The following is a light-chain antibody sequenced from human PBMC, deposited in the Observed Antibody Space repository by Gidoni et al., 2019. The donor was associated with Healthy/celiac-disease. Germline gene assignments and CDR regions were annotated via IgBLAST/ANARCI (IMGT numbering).Light chain of an antibody. V-gene: IGKV2-28*01. J-gene: IGKJ2*01. CDR1: QILLHSNGYNY. CDR3: MQALQTPRT. CDR2: LGS. Sequence: DIVMTQSPLALPVTPGEPASISCRSSQILLHSNGYNYLYWYLQKPGQSPQLLIYLGSNRASGVPDRFSGSGSGTDFTLKISRVEAEDVGVYYCMQALQTPRTFGQGTKLEIK.